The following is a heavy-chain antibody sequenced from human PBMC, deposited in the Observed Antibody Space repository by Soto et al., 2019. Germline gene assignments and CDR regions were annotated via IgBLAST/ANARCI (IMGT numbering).Heavy chain of an antibody. CDR3: ATYRGDDYVYPYDY. V-gene: IGHV3-53*01. CDR1: GVTFSGYY. CDR2: ISRGGAT. J-gene: IGHJ4*02. D-gene: IGHD2-21*01. Sequence: GETLSLSCAASGVTFSGYYLSWVRQPPGKGLEWIGEISRGGATYYTPSVKGRFTISVDNSKNTISLQMNTLRAEDTAMYYCATYRGDDYVYPYDYWGQGTPVTVSS.